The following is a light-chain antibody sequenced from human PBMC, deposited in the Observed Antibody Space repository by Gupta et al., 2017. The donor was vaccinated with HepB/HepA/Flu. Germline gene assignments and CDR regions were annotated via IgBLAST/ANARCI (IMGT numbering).Light chain of an antibody. J-gene: IGLJ3*02. CDR1: RXNIGAGYD. CDR2: GNS. CDR3: QSYDSSLSGTDWV. Sequence: VXTXPXXVXXAXGQRVTISXXGSRXNIGAGYDVHWYQQLPGTAPKLLIYGNSNRPSGVPDRFSGSKSGTSASLAITGLQAEDEANYYCQSYDSSLSGTDWVFGGGTKLTVL. V-gene: IGLV1-40*01.